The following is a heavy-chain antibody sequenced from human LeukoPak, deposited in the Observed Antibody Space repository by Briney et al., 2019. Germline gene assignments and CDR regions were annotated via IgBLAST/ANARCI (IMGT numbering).Heavy chain of an antibody. V-gene: IGHV1-69*01. Sequence: SVKVSCKASGGTFSSYAISWVRQAPGQGLEWMGGIISIFGTANYAQKFQGRVTITADESTSTAHMELSSLRSEDTAVYYCARDPPGGPDNWFDPWGQGTLVTVSS. CDR2: IISIFGTA. CDR3: ARDPPGGPDNWFDP. D-gene: IGHD3-10*01. CDR1: GGTFSSYA. J-gene: IGHJ5*02.